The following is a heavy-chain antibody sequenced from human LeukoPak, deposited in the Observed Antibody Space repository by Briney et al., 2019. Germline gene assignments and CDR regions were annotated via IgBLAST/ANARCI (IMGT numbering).Heavy chain of an antibody. D-gene: IGHD1-26*01. CDR2: ISGDGGST. Sequence: GGSLRLSRAASGFTFDAYGMYWVRQTPGKGLEWVSLISGDGGSTYYEDSVKGRFTISRDNSKNSLYLQMNSLKSEDTALYYCAKDIGGRFTEYYYYYGLDVWGQGTTVTVSS. CDR3: AKDIGGRFTEYYYYYGLDV. V-gene: IGHV3-43*02. CDR1: GFTFDAYG. J-gene: IGHJ6*02.